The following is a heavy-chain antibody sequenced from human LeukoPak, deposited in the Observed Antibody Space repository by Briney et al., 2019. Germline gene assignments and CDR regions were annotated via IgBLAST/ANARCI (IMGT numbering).Heavy chain of an antibody. D-gene: IGHD4-17*01. V-gene: IGHV3-53*01. Sequence: GGSLRLFCAASGFTVSSNYMSWVRQAPGKGLEWVSVIYSGGTTYYADSVKGRFTISRDNSNNTLYLQMNSLRADDTAVYYCARGPVTKFEIWGQGTILTVSS. CDR3: ARGPVTKFEI. J-gene: IGHJ3*02. CDR2: IYSGGTT. CDR1: GFTVSSNY.